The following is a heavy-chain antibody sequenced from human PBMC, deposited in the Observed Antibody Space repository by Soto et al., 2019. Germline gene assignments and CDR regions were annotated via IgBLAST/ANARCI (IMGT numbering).Heavy chain of an antibody. CDR3: AVAWTDTYDYVWGSYRSYYFDY. Sequence: QLQLQESGPGLVKPSETLSLTCTVSGGSISSSSYYWGWIRQPPGKGLEWIGSIYYSGSTYYNPSLKSRVTISVDTSKNQFSLKLSSVTAADPAVYYCAVAWTDTYDYVWGSYRSYYFDYWGQGTLVTVSS. CDR1: GGSISSSSYY. J-gene: IGHJ4*02. D-gene: IGHD3-16*02. CDR2: IYYSGST. V-gene: IGHV4-39*01.